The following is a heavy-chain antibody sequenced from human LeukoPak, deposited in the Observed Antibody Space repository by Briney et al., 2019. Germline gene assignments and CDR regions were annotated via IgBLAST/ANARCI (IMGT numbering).Heavy chain of an antibody. J-gene: IGHJ5*02. CDR1: GGTFSSYA. Sequence: SVKVSCTASGGTFSSYAISWVRQAPGQGLEWMGRIIPILGIANYAQKFQGRVTITADKSTSTAYMELSSLRSEDTAVYYCAREGHIVVVPAAICWFDPWGQGTLVTVSS. V-gene: IGHV1-69*04. D-gene: IGHD2-2*01. CDR3: AREGHIVVVPAAICWFDP. CDR2: IIPILGIA.